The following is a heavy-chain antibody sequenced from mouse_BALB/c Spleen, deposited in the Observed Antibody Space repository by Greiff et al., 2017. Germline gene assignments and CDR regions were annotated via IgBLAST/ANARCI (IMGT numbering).Heavy chain of an antibody. CDR1: GFTFSSFG. CDR2: ISSGSSTI. V-gene: IGHV5-17*02. J-gene: IGHJ4*01. CDR3: ARHKDAMDY. Sequence: DVQLVESGGGLVQPGGSRKLSCAASGFTFSSFGMHWVRQAPEKGLEWVAYISSGSSTIYYADTVKGRFTISRDNPKNTLYLQMSSLKSEDTAMYYCARHKDAMDYWGQGTSVTVSS.